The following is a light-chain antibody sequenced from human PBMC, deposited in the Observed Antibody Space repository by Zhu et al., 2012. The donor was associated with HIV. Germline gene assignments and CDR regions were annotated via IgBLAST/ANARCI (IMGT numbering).Light chain of an antibody. CDR3: QQYNNWPST. CDR2: RAS. Sequence: IVLTQSPATLSLSPGERATLSCRASQSVSSFLAWYQQKPGQSPRLLISRASTRATGIPDRFSGSGSGTDFTLTISSLQSEDFAVYYCQQYNNWPSTFGQGTKVEIK. CDR1: QSVSSF. J-gene: IGKJ1*01. V-gene: IGKV3D-15*01.